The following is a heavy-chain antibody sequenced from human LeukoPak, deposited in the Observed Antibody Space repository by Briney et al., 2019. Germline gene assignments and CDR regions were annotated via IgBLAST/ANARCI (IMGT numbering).Heavy chain of an antibody. CDR2: IYYSGST. Sequence: SETLSLTCTVSGGSISSSSYYWGWIRQPPGRGLEWIGSIYYSGSTYYNPSLKSRVTISVDTSKNQFSLKLSSVTAADTAVYYCARHVHCYDSSGYLNWFDPWGQGTLVTVSS. CDR3: ARHVHCYDSSGYLNWFDP. J-gene: IGHJ5*02. V-gene: IGHV4-39*01. CDR1: GGSISSSSYY. D-gene: IGHD3-22*01.